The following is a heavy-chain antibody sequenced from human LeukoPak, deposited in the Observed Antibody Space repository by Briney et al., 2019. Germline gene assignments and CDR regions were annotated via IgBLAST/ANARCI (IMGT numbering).Heavy chain of an antibody. J-gene: IGHJ3*02. Sequence: GGSLRLSCAASGFTFSSYGMSWVRQAPGKGLEWVSAISGSGGVTYYADSVKGRFTISRDNSKNTLYLQMNSLRAEDTAVYYCARARSSYGYGDAFDIWGQGTMVTVSS. CDR2: ISGSGGVT. CDR1: GFTFSSYG. CDR3: ARARSSYGYGDAFDI. V-gene: IGHV3-23*01. D-gene: IGHD5-18*01.